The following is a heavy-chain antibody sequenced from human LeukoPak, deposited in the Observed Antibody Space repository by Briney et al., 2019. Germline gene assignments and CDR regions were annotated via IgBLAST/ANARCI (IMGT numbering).Heavy chain of an antibody. J-gene: IGHJ4*02. CDR3: AKDPNPYYDFWSGYYGGFDY. D-gene: IGHD3-3*01. CDR1: GFTFSSYG. CDR2: IWYDGSNE. Sequence: GGSLRLSCAASGFTFSSYGMHWVRQAPGKGLEWVAVIWYDGSNEYYADSVKGRFTISRDNSKNTLYLQMNSLRAEDTAVYYCAKDPNPYYDFWSGYYGGFDYWGQGTLVTVSS. V-gene: IGHV3-33*06.